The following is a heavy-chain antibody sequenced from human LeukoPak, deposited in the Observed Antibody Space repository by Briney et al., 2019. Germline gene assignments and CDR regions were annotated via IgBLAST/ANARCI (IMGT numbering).Heavy chain of an antibody. CDR3: ARAAAETGSFRDNWFDP. V-gene: IGHV3-30*04. Sequence: QAGESLRLSCVASGFSFSRYDMHWVRQAPGKGLEWVAVISDDGRIKIYGDSVKGRLTISRDNSKNTLYLQMNSLRGEDTAVYYCARAAAETGSFRDNWFDPWGQGTLVTVSS. CDR2: ISDDGRIK. CDR1: GFSFSRYD. J-gene: IGHJ5*02. D-gene: IGHD3-9*01.